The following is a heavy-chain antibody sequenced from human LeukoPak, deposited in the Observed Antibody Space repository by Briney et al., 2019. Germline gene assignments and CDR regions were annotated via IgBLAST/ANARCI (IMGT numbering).Heavy chain of an antibody. CDR2: IYYSGST. CDR3: ARDPAYDFWSGPFDY. Sequence: SETLSLTCTVSGGSISSYYWSWLRQPPGKGLEWIGYIYYSGSTNYNPSLKSRVTISVDTSKNQFSLKLSSVTAADTAVYYCARDPAYDFWSGPFDYWGQGTLVTVSS. V-gene: IGHV4-59*01. J-gene: IGHJ4*02. CDR1: GGSISSYY. D-gene: IGHD3-3*01.